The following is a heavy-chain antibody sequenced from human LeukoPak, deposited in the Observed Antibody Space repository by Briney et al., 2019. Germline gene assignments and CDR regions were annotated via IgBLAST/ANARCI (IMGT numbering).Heavy chain of an antibody. CDR1: GFTFSNYW. CDR2: IYNDGSST. D-gene: IGHD6-6*01. Sequence: PGGSLRLSCAASGFTFSNYWMHWVRQAPGKGLVWVSRIYNDGSSTSYADSVKGRFTISRDNAKSTLYLQMNSLRADDTAVYYCARDQGSSSALSMDVWGKGTTVTVSS. J-gene: IGHJ6*04. V-gene: IGHV3-74*01. CDR3: ARDQGSSSALSMDV.